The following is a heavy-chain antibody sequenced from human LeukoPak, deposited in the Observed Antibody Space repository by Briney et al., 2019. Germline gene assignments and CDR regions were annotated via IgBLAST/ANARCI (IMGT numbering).Heavy chain of an antibody. J-gene: IGHJ6*03. D-gene: IGHD3-22*01. CDR2: FYHSGST. CDR3: ARGGSYYYDSSGYGTYYYYYYMDV. V-gene: IGHV4-38-2*02. CDR1: GYSISSGYY. Sequence: SETLSLTCTVSGYSISSGYYWGWIRQPPGKGLEWVGTFYHSGSTYYNPSLRSRVTMSVDTSKNQFSLKLRSVTAADTAVYYCARGGSYYYDSSGYGTYYYYYYMDVWGKGTTVTISS.